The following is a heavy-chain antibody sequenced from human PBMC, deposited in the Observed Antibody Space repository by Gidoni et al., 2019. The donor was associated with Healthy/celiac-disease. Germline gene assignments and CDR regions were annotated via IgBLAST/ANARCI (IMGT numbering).Heavy chain of an antibody. CDR1: GFTFSSYA. V-gene: IGHV3-30-3*01. J-gene: IGHJ6*02. Sequence: QVQLVESGGGVVQPGRSLRLSCAASGFTFSSYAMPWVRQAPGKGLEWVAVISYDGSNKYYADSVKGRFTISRDNSKNTLYLQMNSLRAEDTAVYYCAREGGAYCSSTSCYGEGDYYYYGMDVWGQGTTVTVSS. CDR3: AREGGAYCSSTSCYGEGDYYYYGMDV. D-gene: IGHD2-2*01. CDR2: ISYDGSNK.